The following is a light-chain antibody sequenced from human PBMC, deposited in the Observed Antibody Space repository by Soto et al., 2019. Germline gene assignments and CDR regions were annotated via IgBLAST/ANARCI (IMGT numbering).Light chain of an antibody. V-gene: IGLV2-14*03. CDR3: SSYTSSSTLYV. J-gene: IGLJ1*01. CDR1: SSDVGGYNY. Sequence: QSALTQPASVSGSPGQSITISCTGTSSDVGGYNYVSWYQQHPGRAPRLIIFEVSHRPSGVSNRFSGSKSGNTASLTISGLQAEDEADYYCSSYTSSSTLYVFGSGTKVTV. CDR2: EVS.